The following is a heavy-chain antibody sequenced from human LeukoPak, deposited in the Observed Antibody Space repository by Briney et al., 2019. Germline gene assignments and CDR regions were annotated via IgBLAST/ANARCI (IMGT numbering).Heavy chain of an antibody. D-gene: IGHD5-18*01. CDR1: GYTFTSYG. V-gene: IGHV1-18*01. CDR3: ARDWAVNKCGYSYPYCERVAFDI. J-gene: IGHJ3*02. Sequence: ASVKVSCKASGYTFTSYGISWVRQAPGQVLEWMGWISAYNGNTNYAQKLQGRVTMTTDTSTSTAYMELRSLRSDDTAVYYCARDWAVNKCGYSYPYCERVAFDIWGQGTMVTVSS. CDR2: ISAYNGNT.